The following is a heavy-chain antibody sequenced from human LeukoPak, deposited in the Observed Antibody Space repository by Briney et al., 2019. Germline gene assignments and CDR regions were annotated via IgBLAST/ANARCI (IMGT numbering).Heavy chain of an antibody. D-gene: IGHD5-24*01. CDR2: INHSGST. CDR1: GGSFSGYY. J-gene: IGHJ4*02. Sequence: SETLSLTCAVYGGSFSGYYWSWIRQPPGKGLEWIGEINHSGSTNYNPSLKSRVTISVDTSKNQFSLKLSSVTAADTAVYYCARGGRWLALGYWGQGTLVTVSS. CDR3: ARGGRWLALGY. V-gene: IGHV4-34*01.